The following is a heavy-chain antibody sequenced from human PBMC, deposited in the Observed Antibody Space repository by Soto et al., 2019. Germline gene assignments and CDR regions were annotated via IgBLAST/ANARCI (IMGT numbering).Heavy chain of an antibody. CDR1: GFTFSSYG. V-gene: IGHV3-30*18. CDR2: ISYDGSNK. J-gene: IGHJ6*02. CDR3: AKDRNATYYDFWSGYFRGRNSYYGMDV. D-gene: IGHD3-3*01. Sequence: PGGSLRLSCAASGFTFSSYGMHWVRQAPGKGLEWVAVISYDGSNKYYADSVKGRFTISRDNSKNTLYLQMNSLRAEDTAVYYCAKDRNATYYDFWSGYFRGRNSYYGMDVWGQGTTVTVSS.